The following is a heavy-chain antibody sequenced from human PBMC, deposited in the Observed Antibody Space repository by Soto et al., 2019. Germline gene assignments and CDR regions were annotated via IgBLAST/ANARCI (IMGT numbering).Heavy chain of an antibody. J-gene: IGHJ2*01. CDR2: INSFSGDT. CDR3: ARDLHSGGKYWYFDI. CDR1: GYTFTHYG. Sequence: QVQLVQFGAEVKKPGASVKVSCKASGYTFTHYGITWVRQAPGQGLEWMGWINSFSGDTNYPQKLQGRLTMTTDTSTNTVYMELRNLRSDDTALYYCARDLHSGGKYWYFDIWGRGTLVTVSS. D-gene: IGHD2-15*01. V-gene: IGHV1-18*01.